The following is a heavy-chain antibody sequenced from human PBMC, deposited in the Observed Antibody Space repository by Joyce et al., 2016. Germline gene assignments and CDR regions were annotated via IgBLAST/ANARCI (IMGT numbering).Heavy chain of an antibody. CDR2: IRNKVYGGTA. D-gene: IGHD2-2*01. CDR1: GISFGDFP. Sequence: DVHLVESGGGLVKPGRSLRLSCAGSGISFGDFPLSWFRQATGKGLEWIGFIRNKVYGGTAEYAASLRGRFTISRDDAKSVAYLQMDSLQTEDSGVYYCTIEGGPAGVPFENWGQGVLVTVSS. CDR3: TIEGGPAGVPFEN. J-gene: IGHJ4*02. V-gene: IGHV3-49*05.